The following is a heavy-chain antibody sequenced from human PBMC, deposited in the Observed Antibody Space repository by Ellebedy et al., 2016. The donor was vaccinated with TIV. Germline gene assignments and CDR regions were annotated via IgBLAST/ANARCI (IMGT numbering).Heavy chain of an antibody. D-gene: IGHD3-16*01. Sequence: GGSLRLSCKGSGYLFTSYWIGWVRQMPGKGLEWMGIIFPGDSDTRYSPSFQGQVTISADKSISTAYLQWSSLKASDTAMYYCARSSAGTLGDWGQGTLVTVSS. J-gene: IGHJ4*02. CDR3: ARSSAGTLGD. CDR2: IFPGDSDT. V-gene: IGHV5-51*01. CDR1: GYLFTSYW.